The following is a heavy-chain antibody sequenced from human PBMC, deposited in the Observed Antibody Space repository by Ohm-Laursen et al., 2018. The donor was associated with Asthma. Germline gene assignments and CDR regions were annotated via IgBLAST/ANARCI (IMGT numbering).Heavy chain of an antibody. CDR2: VGGDGDIT. CDR3: ARAQEASGLYNSYFDY. Sequence: SLRLSCAAPGLSFSHHAMSWVRQAPGKGLEWAAVVGGDGDITHYADAVKGRFTISRDNAKSTLYLLLNRLRVEDTAVYYCARAQEASGLYNSYFDYWGQGTLVTVSS. J-gene: IGHJ4*02. CDR1: GLSFSHHA. D-gene: IGHD3-3*01. V-gene: IGHV3-23*01.